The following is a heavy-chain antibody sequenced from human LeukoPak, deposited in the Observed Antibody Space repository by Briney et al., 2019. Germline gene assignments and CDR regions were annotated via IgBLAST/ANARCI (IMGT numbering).Heavy chain of an antibody. J-gene: IGHJ4*02. Sequence: PSETLSLTCAVYSGSFSGYYWSWIRQPPGKGLEWIGYIYYSGSTNYNPSLKSRVTISVDTSKNQFSLRLSSVTAADTAVYYCARVTGYIVEDYFDYWGQGTLVTVSS. CDR1: SGSFSGYY. CDR2: IYYSGST. CDR3: ARVTGYIVEDYFDY. V-gene: IGHV4-59*01. D-gene: IGHD3-22*01.